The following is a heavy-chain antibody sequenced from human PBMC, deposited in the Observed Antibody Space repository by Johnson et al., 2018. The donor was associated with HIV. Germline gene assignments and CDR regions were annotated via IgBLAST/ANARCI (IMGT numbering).Heavy chain of an antibody. V-gene: IGHV3-30-3*01. D-gene: IGHD2-8*02. Sequence: QMLLVESGGGVVQPGRSLRLSCAASGFTFSSYALHWVRQAPGKGLVWVAIISYDGSNEYYADSVKGRFTISRDNSKNTVYLQMNSLRSEDTAVYCGARPWLKDGENYGGGVERWGEGKMVNVAS. CDR1: GFTFSSYA. J-gene: IGHJ3*01. CDR3: ARPWLKDGENYGGGVER. CDR2: ISYDGSNE.